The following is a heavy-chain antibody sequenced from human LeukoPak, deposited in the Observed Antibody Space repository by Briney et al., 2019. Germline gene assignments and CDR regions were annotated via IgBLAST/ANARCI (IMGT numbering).Heavy chain of an antibody. J-gene: IGHJ6*02. CDR1: GFTFSSYS. CDR3: ARDITMVRGLIGYYYGMDV. CDR2: IRSSGDMI. Sequence: PGGSLRLSCATSGFTFSSYSMYWVRQAPGKGLEWVSYIRSSGDMICYADSVKGRFTISRDNAKNSLYLQMNRLRDEDTAVYYCARDITMVRGLIGYYYGMDVWGQGTTVTVSS. D-gene: IGHD3-10*01. V-gene: IGHV3-48*02.